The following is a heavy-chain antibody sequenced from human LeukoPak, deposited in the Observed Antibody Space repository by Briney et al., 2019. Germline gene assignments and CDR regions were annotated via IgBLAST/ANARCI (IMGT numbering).Heavy chain of an antibody. V-gene: IGHV4-4*07. CDR1: GGSISGYY. Sequence: SETLSLTCTVSGGSISGYYWSWIRQPAGKGLEWIGRIYTSGSTNYNPSLKSRVTMSVDTSKNQFSLKLSSVTAADTAVYYCARDSSGYPWGWFDPWGQGTLVTVSS. D-gene: IGHD3-22*01. CDR3: ARDSSGYPWGWFDP. J-gene: IGHJ5*02. CDR2: IYTSGST.